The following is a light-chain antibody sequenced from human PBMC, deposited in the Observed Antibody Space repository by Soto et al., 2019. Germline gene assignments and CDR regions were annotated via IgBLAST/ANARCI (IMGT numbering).Light chain of an antibody. V-gene: IGLV2-23*01. CDR2: ETS. CDR3: FSFTSTNTHV. CDR1: SSDFGSYKF. Sequence: QSVLTQPASVSGSPGQSVNISCTGTSSDFGSYKFVSWYQHHPGKVPKVIIYETSKRPSGVSDRFSGSKSGNTASLTISGLQAEDEADYYCFSFTSTNTHVFGSGTKVTVL. J-gene: IGLJ1*01.